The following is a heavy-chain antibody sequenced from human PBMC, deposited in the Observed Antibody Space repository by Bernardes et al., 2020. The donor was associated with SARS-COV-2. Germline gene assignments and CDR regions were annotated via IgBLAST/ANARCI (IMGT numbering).Heavy chain of an antibody. CDR3: ARAPIDYSNYNYYYGMDV. J-gene: IGHJ6*02. CDR1: GGSISSGSYY. V-gene: IGHV4-61*02. Sequence: SETLSLTRTVSGGSISSGSYYWSWIRQPAGKGLEWIGRIYTSGSTNYNPSLKSRVTISVDTSKNQFSLKLSSVTAADTAVYYCARAPIDYSNYNYYYGMDVWGQGTTVTVSS. D-gene: IGHD4-4*01. CDR2: IYTSGST.